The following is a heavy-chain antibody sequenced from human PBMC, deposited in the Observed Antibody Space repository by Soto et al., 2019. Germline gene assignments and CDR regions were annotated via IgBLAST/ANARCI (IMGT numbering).Heavy chain of an antibody. D-gene: IGHD6-19*01. CDR1: GFTFGDYA. Sequence: GGSLRLSCTASGFTFGDYAMSWFRQAPGKGLEWVGFIRSKAYGGTTEYAASVKGRFTISRDDSKSIAYLQMNSLKTEDTAVYYCTSFTAVAVYYYYGMDVWGQGTTVTVSS. CDR2: IRSKAYGGTT. V-gene: IGHV3-49*03. CDR3: TSFTAVAVYYYYGMDV. J-gene: IGHJ6*02.